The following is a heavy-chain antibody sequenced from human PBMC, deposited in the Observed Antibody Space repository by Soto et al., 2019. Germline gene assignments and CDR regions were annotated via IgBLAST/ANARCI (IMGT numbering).Heavy chain of an antibody. CDR2: ISAYNGNT. CDR1: GYTFTSYG. CDR3: ARFLDYYGSGSTGNFDY. D-gene: IGHD3-10*01. J-gene: IGHJ4*02. V-gene: IGHV1-18*04. Sequence: ASVKVSCKASGYTFTSYGISWVRQAPGQGLEWMGWISAYNGNTNYAQKLQGRVTMTTDTSTSTAYMELRSLRSDDTAVYYCARFLDYYGSGSTGNFDYWGQGTLVTVSS.